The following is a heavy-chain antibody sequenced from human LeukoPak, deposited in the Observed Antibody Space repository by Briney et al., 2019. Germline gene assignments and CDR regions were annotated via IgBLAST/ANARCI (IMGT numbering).Heavy chain of an antibody. CDR2: INRSGST. D-gene: IGHD1-1*01. CDR1: GGSFSGYY. CDR3: ARGRRTTTTLRGFTFDY. J-gene: IGHJ4*02. V-gene: IGHV4-34*01. Sequence: SETLSLTCAVYGGSFSGYYWSWIRQPPGKGLEWIGEINRSGSTNYNPSLKSRVTISVDTSKNQFSLKLSSVTAADTAVYYCARGRRTTTTLRGFTFDYWGQGTLVTVSS.